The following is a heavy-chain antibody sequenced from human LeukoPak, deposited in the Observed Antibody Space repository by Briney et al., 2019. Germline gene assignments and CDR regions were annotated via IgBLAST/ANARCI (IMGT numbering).Heavy chain of an antibody. CDR3: ARLISTSSSRFSDY. V-gene: IGHV3-23*01. CDR1: GFTFSSYA. Sequence: GGSLRLSCAASGFTFSSYAMSWVRQAPGKGLEWVSAISISGENTYYADSVKGRFTISRDTSRNTLYLQMHSLRAEDTAVHYCARLISTSSSRFSDYWGQGTLVTVSS. D-gene: IGHD6-6*01. CDR2: ISISGENT. J-gene: IGHJ4*02.